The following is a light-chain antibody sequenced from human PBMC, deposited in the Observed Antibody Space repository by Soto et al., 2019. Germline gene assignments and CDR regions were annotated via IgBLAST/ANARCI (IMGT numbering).Light chain of an antibody. CDR2: DAS. V-gene: IGKV1-33*01. Sequence: DIQMTQSPSSLSASVGDRVTITCKASQDMSNYLNWYQQKPGKAPKLLIYDASNLETGVPSRFSGSGSGTDFTFTISSLQPEDIATYYCQQYDNLPITFGQGTRLEIK. J-gene: IGKJ5*01. CDR1: QDMSNY. CDR3: QQYDNLPIT.